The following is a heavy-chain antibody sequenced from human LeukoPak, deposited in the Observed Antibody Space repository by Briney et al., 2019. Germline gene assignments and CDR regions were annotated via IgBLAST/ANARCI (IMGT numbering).Heavy chain of an antibody. D-gene: IGHD3-3*01. J-gene: IGHJ3*02. V-gene: IGHV1-2*04. CDR3: ARGTTYYDFWSGYRVDFDI. CDR2: INPNSGGT. Sequence: ASVKVSCKASGYTFTGYYMHWVRQAPGQGLEWMGWINPNSGGTNYAQKFQGWVTMTRDTSISTAYMELSRLRSDDTAVYYCARGTTYYDFWSGYRVDFDIWGQGTMATVSS. CDR1: GYTFTGYY.